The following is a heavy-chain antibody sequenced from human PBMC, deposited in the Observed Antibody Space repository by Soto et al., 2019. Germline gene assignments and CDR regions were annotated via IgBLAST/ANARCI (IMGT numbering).Heavy chain of an antibody. CDR2: ISSSGSTI. D-gene: IGHD5-12*01. V-gene: IGHV3-11*01. J-gene: IGHJ6*03. CDR1: GFTFSDYY. CDR3: ASGGIVATTGSHYYYYMDV. Sequence: GGSLRLSCAASGFTFSDYYMSWIRQAPGKGLEWVSYISSSGSTIYYADSVKGRFTISRDNAKNSLYLQMNSLRAEDTAVYYWASGGIVATTGSHYYYYMDVWGKGTTVTVSS.